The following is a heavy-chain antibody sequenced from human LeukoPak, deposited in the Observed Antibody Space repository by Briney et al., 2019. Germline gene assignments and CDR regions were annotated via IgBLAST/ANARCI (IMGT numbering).Heavy chain of an antibody. J-gene: IGHJ4*02. CDR2: VNADGGNT. Sequence: GGSLRLSCAASGFTFDNYRMSWVHQAPGKGLEWVSTVNADGGNTYYADSVKGRFTISRDNSKSTLILQMNSLRVEDTALYYCTKRVKYGGTWDHFADWGQGTPVTVSS. D-gene: IGHD1-26*01. CDR3: TKRVKYGGTWDHFAD. CDR1: GFTFDNYR. V-gene: IGHV3-23*01.